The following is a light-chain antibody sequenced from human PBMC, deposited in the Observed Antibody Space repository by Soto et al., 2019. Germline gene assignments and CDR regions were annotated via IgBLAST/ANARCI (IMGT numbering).Light chain of an antibody. CDR2: QDI. J-gene: IGLJ2*01. Sequence: SYELTQPPSVSVSPGQTASITCSGDKLGDKYACWYQQKPGQSPVLVIYQDIKRPSGIPDRFSGSNSGSTATLTISGAQAVDEGDYYCQTWDSSTVVFGGGTKVTVL. CDR3: QTWDSSTVV. CDR1: KLGDKY. V-gene: IGLV3-1*01.